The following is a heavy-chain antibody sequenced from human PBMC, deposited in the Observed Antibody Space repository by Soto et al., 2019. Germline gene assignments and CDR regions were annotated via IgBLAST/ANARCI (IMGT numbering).Heavy chain of an antibody. D-gene: IGHD3-10*01. CDR2: ISSSSSTI. V-gene: IGHV3-48*02. CDR3: ARGFGELSLDTFDI. J-gene: IGHJ3*02. CDR1: GFTFSSYT. Sequence: GGSLRLSCAASGFTFSSYTMNWDRQAPGKGLEWVSYISSSSSTIYYADSVQGRFTISRDNAKNSLYLQMNSLRDEDTAVYYCARGFGELSLDTFDIWGQGTMVTVSS.